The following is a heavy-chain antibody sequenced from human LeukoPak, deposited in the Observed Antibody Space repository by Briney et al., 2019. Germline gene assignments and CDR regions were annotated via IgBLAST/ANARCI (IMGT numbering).Heavy chain of an antibody. J-gene: IGHJ5*02. D-gene: IGHD3-22*01. V-gene: IGHV4-4*07. CDR2: IYTSGST. CDR1: GGSISSYY. Sequence: SETLSLTCTVPGGSISSYYWSWIRQPAGKGLEWIGRIYTSGSTNYNPSLKSRVTMSVDTSKNQFSLKLSSVTAADTAVYYCARVRGDYDSSGYYYPSAFDPWGQGTLVTVSS. CDR3: ARVRGDYDSSGYYYPSAFDP.